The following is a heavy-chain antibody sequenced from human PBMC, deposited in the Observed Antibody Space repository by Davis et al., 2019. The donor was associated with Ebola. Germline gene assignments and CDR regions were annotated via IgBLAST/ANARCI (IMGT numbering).Heavy chain of an antibody. V-gene: IGHV1-2*02. CDR1: GYPFTAYY. Sequence: ASVKVSCKASGYPFTAYYIHWVRQAPGQGLEWVGWINPKSGDTNYAQKFRGRVTMTRDTSVTMAYMDLSRLRSDDTAVYYCARVRNYYGSGSYFGMSNWFDPWGQGTLVTVSS. CDR3: ARVRNYYGSGSYFGMSNWFDP. CDR2: INPKSGDT. D-gene: IGHD3-10*01. J-gene: IGHJ5*02.